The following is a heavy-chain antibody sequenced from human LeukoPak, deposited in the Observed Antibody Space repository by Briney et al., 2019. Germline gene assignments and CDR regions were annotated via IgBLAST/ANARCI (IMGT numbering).Heavy chain of an antibody. CDR1: GFTFSNYW. J-gene: IGHJ4*02. V-gene: IGHV3-7*04. CDR2: IKQDGSET. D-gene: IGHD3-3*01. CDR3: ARVSAIWSGYYRDY. Sequence: GGSLRLSCAASGFTFSNYWLSWVRQAPGKGLECVANIKQDGSETYYVDSVKGRFIVSRDNAKNSLYLHMSSLRADDTAVYYCARVSAIWSGYYRDYGGQGTLVTVSS.